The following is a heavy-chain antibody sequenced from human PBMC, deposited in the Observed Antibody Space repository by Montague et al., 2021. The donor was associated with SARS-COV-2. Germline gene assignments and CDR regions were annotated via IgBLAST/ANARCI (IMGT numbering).Heavy chain of an antibody. CDR3: TSGREGNYNVMDV. CDR2: TYYRSKWYN. D-gene: IGHD3-10*01. V-gene: IGHV6-1*01. Sequence: CAISGDSVSSHSATWNWVRQSPSRGLEWLGRTYYRSKWYNDYAVXXRGRVTINPDTSKNQFSLQLNSVTPEDTAIYYCTSGREGNYNVMDVWGQGTLVTVSS. J-gene: IGHJ4*02. CDR1: GDSVSSHSAT.